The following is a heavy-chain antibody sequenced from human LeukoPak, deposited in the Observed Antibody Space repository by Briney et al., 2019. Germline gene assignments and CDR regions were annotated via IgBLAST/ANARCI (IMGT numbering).Heavy chain of an antibody. V-gene: IGHV4-34*01. CDR2: INHSGST. CDR3: ARRLKNVLRYFDWLGYKGTTFDY. J-gene: IGHJ4*02. CDR1: GGSFSGYY. Sequence: SETLSLTCAVYGGSFSGYYWSWIRQPPGKGLEWIGEINHSGSTNYDPSLKSRVTISVDTSKNQFSLKLSSVTAADTAVYYCARRLKNVLRYFDWLGYKGTTFDYWGQGTLVTVSS. D-gene: IGHD3-9*01.